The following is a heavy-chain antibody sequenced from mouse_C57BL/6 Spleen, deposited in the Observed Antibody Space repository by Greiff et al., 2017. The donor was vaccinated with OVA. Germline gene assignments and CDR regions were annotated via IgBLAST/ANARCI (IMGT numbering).Heavy chain of an antibody. CDR1: GYTFTDYN. V-gene: IGHV1-22*01. D-gene: IGHD1-1*01. J-gene: IGHJ4*01. CDR2: INPNNGGT. CDR3: AREIYYYGSSYLYAMDY. Sequence: VQLKQSGPELVKPGASVKMSCKASGYTFTDYNMHWVKQSHGKSLEWIGYINPNNGGTSYNQKFKGKATLTVNKSSSTAYMELRSLTSEDSAVYYCAREIYYYGSSYLYAMDYWGQGTSVTVSS.